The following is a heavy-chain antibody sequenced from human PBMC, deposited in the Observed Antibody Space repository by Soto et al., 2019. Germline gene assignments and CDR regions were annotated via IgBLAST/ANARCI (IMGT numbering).Heavy chain of an antibody. Sequence: SETLSLTCAVYGGSFSGYYWSWIRQPPGKGLEWIGEINHSGSTNYNPSLKSRVTISVDTSKNQFSLKLSSVTAADTAVYYCASSMSELELRNGWFDPWGQGTLVTVSS. CDR2: INHSGST. D-gene: IGHD1-7*01. CDR1: GGSFSGYY. J-gene: IGHJ5*02. CDR3: ASSMSELELRNGWFDP. V-gene: IGHV4-34*01.